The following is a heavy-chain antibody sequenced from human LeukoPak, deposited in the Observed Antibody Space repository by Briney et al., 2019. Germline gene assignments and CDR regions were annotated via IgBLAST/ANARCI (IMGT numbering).Heavy chain of an antibody. V-gene: IGHV4-34*01. Sequence: SETLSLTCAVYGGSFSGYYWSWIRQPPGKGLEWIGKINHSGSTNYNPSLKSRVTISVDTSKNQFSLKLSSVTAADAAVYYCARHRINPHFGVVPLDYWGQGTLVTASS. CDR1: GGSFSGYY. J-gene: IGHJ4*02. CDR3: ARHRINPHFGVVPLDY. D-gene: IGHD3-3*01. CDR2: INHSGST.